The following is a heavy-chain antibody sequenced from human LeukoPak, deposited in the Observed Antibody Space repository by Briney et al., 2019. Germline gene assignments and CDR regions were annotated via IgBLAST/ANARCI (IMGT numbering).Heavy chain of an antibody. Sequence: SETLSLTCTVSGGSISGDGYYWTWTPQHPGEGLEWLGFIHPGGSIYYNPSLSSRLIISADTSNNQMSLKLSFVTAADTAVYYCARGGDTAKGGKDWGQGTLVTVSS. D-gene: IGHD1-26*01. V-gene: IGHV4-31*03. CDR1: GGSISGDGYY. CDR2: IHPGGSI. CDR3: ARGGDTAKGGKD. J-gene: IGHJ4*02.